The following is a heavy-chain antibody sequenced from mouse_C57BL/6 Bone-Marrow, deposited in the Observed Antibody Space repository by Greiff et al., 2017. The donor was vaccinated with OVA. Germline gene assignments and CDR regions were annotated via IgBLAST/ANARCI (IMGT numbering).Heavy chain of an antibody. D-gene: IGHD2-5*01. Sequence: QVQLQQSGAELARPGASVKLSCKASGYTFTSYGISWVKQSTGQGLEWIGEIYPRSGNTYYNEKFKGKATLTADKSSSTAYMELRSLTSEDSAVYFCARDYSNYASYWYFDVWGTGTTVTVSS. CDR2: IYPRSGNT. J-gene: IGHJ1*03. CDR1: GYTFTSYG. CDR3: ARDYSNYASYWYFDV. V-gene: IGHV1-81*01.